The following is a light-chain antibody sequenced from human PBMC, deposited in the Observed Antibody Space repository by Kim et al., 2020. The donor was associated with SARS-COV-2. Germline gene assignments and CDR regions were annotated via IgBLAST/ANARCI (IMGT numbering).Light chain of an antibody. CDR1: RSVSSN. V-gene: IGKV3D-15*01. CDR3: HQYHHCPHT. J-gene: IGKJ2*01. Sequence: SASHGEKAPWSGRPDRSVSSNLAWCQKKPGQAPRLLLYCVSTRATGIPDRFSGSGSGTDFTLNISRVQSEDVGVYYCHQYHHCPHTCGQETKLDI. CDR2: CVS.